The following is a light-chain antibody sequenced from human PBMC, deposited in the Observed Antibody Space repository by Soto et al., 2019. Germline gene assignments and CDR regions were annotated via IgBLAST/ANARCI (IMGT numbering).Light chain of an antibody. CDR3: QQYYSTPLT. CDR2: WAS. Sequence: DIVMTQSPDSLAVSLGERATINCKSSQSVLYSSNNKNYLAWYQQKPGQPPKLLIYWASTRESGVPDRFSGSGSGTDFTLTIDSLQAEDVAVYYCQQYYSTPLTFGGGTRV. J-gene: IGKJ4*01. CDR1: QSVLYSSNNKNY. V-gene: IGKV4-1*01.